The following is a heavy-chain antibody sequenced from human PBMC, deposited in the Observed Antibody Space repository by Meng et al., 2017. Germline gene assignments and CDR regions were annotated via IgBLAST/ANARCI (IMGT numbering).Heavy chain of an antibody. CDR3: ARVRRNYDSSGYYSH. D-gene: IGHD3-22*01. V-gene: IGHV3-30*01. J-gene: IGHJ4*02. CDR2: ISYDGSNK. CDR1: GFTFSSYA. Sequence: VQLVGSGGGVVQPGRSLALSFAASGFTFSSYAMHWVRQAPGKGLEWVAVISYDGSNKYYADSVKGRFTISRDNSKNTLYLQMNSLRAEDTAVYYCARVRRNYDSSGYYSHWGQGTLVTVSS.